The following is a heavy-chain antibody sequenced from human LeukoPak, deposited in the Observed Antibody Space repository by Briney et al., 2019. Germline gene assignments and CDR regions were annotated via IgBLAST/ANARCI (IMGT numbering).Heavy chain of an antibody. Sequence: ASVKVSCKASGYTFTSYDINWVRQATGQGLEWMGWMNPNSGNTGYAQKFQGRVTMTRSTSISTAYMELSSLRSEDTAVYYCARGRYYYDSSGYPHDYWGQGTLVTVSS. CDR2: MNPNSGNT. D-gene: IGHD3-22*01. J-gene: IGHJ4*02. CDR1: GYTFTSYD. V-gene: IGHV1-8*01. CDR3: ARGRYYYDSSGYPHDY.